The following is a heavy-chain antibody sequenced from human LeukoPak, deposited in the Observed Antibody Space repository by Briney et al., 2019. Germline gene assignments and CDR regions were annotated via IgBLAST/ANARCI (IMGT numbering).Heavy chain of an antibody. D-gene: IGHD6-6*01. CDR3: ARGLEIIAARPPKSRWFDP. V-gene: IGHV1-8*03. J-gene: IGHJ5*02. Sequence: ASVKVSCKASGYTFTSYDINWVRQATGQGLEWMGWMNPNSGNTGYAQKFQGRVTITRNTSISTAYMELSSLRSEDTAVYYCARGLEIIAARPPKSRWFDPWGQGTLVTVSS. CDR1: GYTFTSYD. CDR2: MNPNSGNT.